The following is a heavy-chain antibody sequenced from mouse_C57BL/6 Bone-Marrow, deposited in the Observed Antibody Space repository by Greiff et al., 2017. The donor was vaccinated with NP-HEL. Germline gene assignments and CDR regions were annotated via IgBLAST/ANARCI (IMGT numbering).Heavy chain of an antibody. J-gene: IGHJ1*03. V-gene: IGHV2-2*01. CDR1: GFSLTSYG. D-gene: IGHD2-5*01. Sequence: VQLQQSGPGLVQPSQSLSITCTVSGFSLTSYGVHWVRQSPGKGLEWLGVIWSGGSTDYNAAFISRLSISKDNSKSQVFFKMNSLQADDTAIYYCARNYDYSNLWYFDVWGTGTTVTVSS. CDR3: ARNYDYSNLWYFDV. CDR2: IWSGGST.